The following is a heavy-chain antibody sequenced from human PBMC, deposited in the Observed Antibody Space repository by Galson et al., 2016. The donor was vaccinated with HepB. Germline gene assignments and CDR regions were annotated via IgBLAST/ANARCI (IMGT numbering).Heavy chain of an antibody. D-gene: IGHD3-10*01. CDR1: GFTFTSFS. Sequence: SLRLSCAVSGFTFTSFSMNWVRQAPGKGLEWISFISSSSGTIHYADSVKGRFTISRDNAKNSLYLQMNSLRGEDTAIYYCARAAGQGYSGSGSRLDLWGLGTLVTVSS. CDR3: ARAAGQGYSGSGSRLDL. J-gene: IGHJ5*02. V-gene: IGHV3-48*04. CDR2: ISSSSGTI.